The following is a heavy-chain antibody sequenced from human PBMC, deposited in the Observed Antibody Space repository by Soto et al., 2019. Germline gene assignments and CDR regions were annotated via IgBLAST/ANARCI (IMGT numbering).Heavy chain of an antibody. CDR1: GFTFSSYW. CDR2: INSDGSST. D-gene: IGHD2-2*01. V-gene: IGHV3-74*01. Sequence: LSCAASGFTFSSYWMHWVRQAPGKGLVWVSRINSDGSSTSYADSVKGRFTISRDNAKNTLYLQMNSLRAEDTAVYYCAREGKNTKRFQHWGQGTLVTVSS. CDR3: AREGKNTKRFQH. J-gene: IGHJ1*01.